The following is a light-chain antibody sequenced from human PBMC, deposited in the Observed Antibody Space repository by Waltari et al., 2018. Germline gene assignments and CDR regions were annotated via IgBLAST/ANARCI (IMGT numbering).Light chain of an antibody. J-gene: IGKJ3*01. Sequence: EIVFTQSPATLYLSPGERATLPCRSSQSVSNYLTCYQQKPGQSPRLLIYDASNRATGIPARFSGSGSGTDFTLTISTLEPEDFAVYYCQQRSNWPSFTFGPGTKVDIK. CDR3: QQRSNWPSFT. CDR2: DAS. CDR1: QSVSNY. V-gene: IGKV3-11*01.